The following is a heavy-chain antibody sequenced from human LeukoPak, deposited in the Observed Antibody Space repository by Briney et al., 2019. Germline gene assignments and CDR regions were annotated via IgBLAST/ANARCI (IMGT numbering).Heavy chain of an antibody. J-gene: IGHJ4*02. CDR3: AKADRGWGVITKD. CDR1: GFTFSNYG. Sequence: PGRSLRLSCAASGFTFSNYGMHWVRQAPGKGLEWVAFISYDGIMAFISFDGSNRHYVDSARGRFTISRDNSEKTLYLQMNSLRAEDTAVYYCAKADRGWGVITKDWGQGTLVTVSS. CDR2: ISYDGIMAFISFDGSNR. V-gene: IGHV3-30*18. D-gene: IGHD3-10*01.